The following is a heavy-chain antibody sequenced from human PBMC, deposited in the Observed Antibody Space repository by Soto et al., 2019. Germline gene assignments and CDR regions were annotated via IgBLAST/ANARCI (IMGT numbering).Heavy chain of an antibody. Sequence: SETLSLTCTVSGGSISSGDYYWSWIRQPPGKGLEWIGYIYYSGSTYYNPSLKSRVTISVDTSKNQFSLKLSSVTAADTAVYYCAREAVSLGMDIWGQGTTVTVSS. J-gene: IGHJ6*02. V-gene: IGHV4-30-4*01. CDR1: GGSISSGDYY. CDR3: AREAVSLGMDI. CDR2: IYYSGST.